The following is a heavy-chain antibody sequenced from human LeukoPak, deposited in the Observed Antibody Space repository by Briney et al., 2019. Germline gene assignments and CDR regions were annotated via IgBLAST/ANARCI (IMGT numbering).Heavy chain of an antibody. V-gene: IGHV3-43*01. CDR2: ISSDGGST. Sequence: GGSLRLSCAASGFTFDDYSMHWVRQAPGKGLEWVSIISSDGGSTYYADSVKGRFTISRDNAKDSLYLQMNSLRAEDTAVYYCARSDVGDAFDIWGQGTMVTVSS. D-gene: IGHD5-24*01. J-gene: IGHJ3*02. CDR3: ARSDVGDAFDI. CDR1: GFTFDDYS.